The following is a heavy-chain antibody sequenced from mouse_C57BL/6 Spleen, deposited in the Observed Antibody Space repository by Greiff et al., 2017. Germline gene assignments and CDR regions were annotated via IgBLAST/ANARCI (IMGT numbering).Heavy chain of an antibody. V-gene: IGHV3-6*01. CDR1: GYSITSGYY. CDR2: ISYDGSN. Sequence: EVKLQESGPGLVKPSQSLSLTCSVTGYSITSGYYWNWIRQFPGNKLEWMGYISYDGSNNYNPSLKNRISITRDTSKNQFFLKLNSVTTEDTATYYCAREQGYYDYDWYFDVWGTGTTVTVSS. J-gene: IGHJ1*03. CDR3: AREQGYYDYDWYFDV. D-gene: IGHD2-4*01.